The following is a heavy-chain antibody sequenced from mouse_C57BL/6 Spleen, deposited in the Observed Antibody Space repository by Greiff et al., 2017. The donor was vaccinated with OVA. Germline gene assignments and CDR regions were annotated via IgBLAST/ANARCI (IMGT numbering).Heavy chain of an antibody. CDR3: ASSHYDYGSSRGVYYAMDY. Sequence: QVQLKQSGAELVKPGASVKMSCKASGYTFTSYWINWVKQRPGQGLEWIGDIYPDSGSTTYNEKFKSKATLTVDTSSSTSYMQLSSLTSDDSAVYYCASSHYDYGSSRGVYYAMDYWGQGTSVTVSS. CDR1: GYTFTSYW. CDR2: IYPDSGST. J-gene: IGHJ4*01. D-gene: IGHD1-1*01. V-gene: IGHV1-55*01.